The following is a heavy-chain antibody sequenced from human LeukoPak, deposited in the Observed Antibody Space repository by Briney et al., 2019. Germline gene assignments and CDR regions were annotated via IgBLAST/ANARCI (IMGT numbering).Heavy chain of an antibody. D-gene: IGHD3-22*01. CDR1: GFTFSSYS. CDR3: AKDHESDGYPCLDH. V-gene: IGHV3-21*01. Sequence: GGSLRLSCAASGFTFSSYSMNWVRLPPGKGLEWVSSISSTGTYTYYADSVKGRFTISRDNAKNSLYLQMNSLRAEDTAVYYYAKDHESDGYPCLDHWGLGTLVTVSS. CDR2: ISSTGTYT. J-gene: IGHJ4*02.